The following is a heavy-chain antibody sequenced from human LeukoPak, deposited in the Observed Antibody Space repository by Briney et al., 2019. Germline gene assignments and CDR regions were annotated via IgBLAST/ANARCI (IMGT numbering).Heavy chain of an antibody. CDR3: AKGHDDILTGHP. V-gene: IGHV3-30*18. D-gene: IGHD3-9*01. Sequence: GGSLRLSCAASGFTFSSYGMHWVRQAPGKGLEWVAVISYDGSNKYYADSVKGRFTISRDNSKNTLYLQMNSLRAEDTAVYYCAKGHDDILTGHPWGQGTLVTVSS. CDR2: ISYDGSNK. J-gene: IGHJ5*02. CDR1: GFTFSSYG.